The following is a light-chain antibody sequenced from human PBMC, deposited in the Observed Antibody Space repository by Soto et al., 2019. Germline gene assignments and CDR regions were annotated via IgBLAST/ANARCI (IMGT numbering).Light chain of an antibody. Sequence: EIVLTQSPGTLSLSPGERATLSCRASRSVSDSYIAWYQQKPGQAPRLLIYGTFTRATGIPDRFSGSGSGTDFTLTISILEPEDFAVFYCQHYGSSQYTFGQGTKLEFK. CDR2: GTF. CDR1: RSVSDSY. J-gene: IGKJ2*01. V-gene: IGKV3-20*01. CDR3: QHYGSSQYT.